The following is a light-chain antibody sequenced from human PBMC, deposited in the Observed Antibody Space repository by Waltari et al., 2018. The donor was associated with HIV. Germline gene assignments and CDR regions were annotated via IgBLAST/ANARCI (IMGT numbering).Light chain of an antibody. Sequence: QSALTQPASVSGSPGQSITISCTGTNSDVGAYNYVSWFQQHPGNSPKVMIVEVSNRPSGVSNRSSGSKSGNTAPLIISGLQAEDEADYYCSSYTTRNTFVFGTGTKVTVL. CDR3: SSYTTRNTFV. CDR2: EVS. V-gene: IGLV2-14*01. J-gene: IGLJ1*01. CDR1: NSDVGAYNY.